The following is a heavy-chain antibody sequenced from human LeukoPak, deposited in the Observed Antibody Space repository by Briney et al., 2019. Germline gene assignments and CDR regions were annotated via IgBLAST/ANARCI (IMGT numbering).Heavy chain of an antibody. CDR3: ARGSLKNIAVAGLDAFDI. CDR1: GYTFTSYA. CDR2: INTNTGNP. D-gene: IGHD6-19*01. J-gene: IGHJ3*02. Sequence: ASVKVSCKASGYTFTSYAMNWVRQAPGQGLEWMGWINTNTGNPTYAQGFTGRFVFSLDTSVSTAYLQISSLKAEDTAVYYCARGSLKNIAVAGLDAFDIWGQGTMVTVSS. V-gene: IGHV7-4-1*02.